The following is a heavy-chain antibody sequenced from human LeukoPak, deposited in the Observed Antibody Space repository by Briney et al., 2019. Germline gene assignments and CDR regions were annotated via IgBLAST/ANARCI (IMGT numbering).Heavy chain of an antibody. CDR1: GGTFSSYA. CDR2: MIPILGIA. Sequence: SVKVSCKAAGGTFSSYAISWVRQAPGQGLEWMGRMIPILGIANYAQKFQGRVTITADKSTSTAYMELSSLRSEDTAVYYCARDQVPSIAARPWNNWFDPWGQGTLVTVSS. J-gene: IGHJ5*02. D-gene: IGHD6-6*01. V-gene: IGHV1-69*04. CDR3: ARDQVPSIAARPWNNWFDP.